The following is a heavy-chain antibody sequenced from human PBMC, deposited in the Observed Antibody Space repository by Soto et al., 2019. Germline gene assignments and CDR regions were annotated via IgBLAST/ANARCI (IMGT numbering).Heavy chain of an antibody. CDR1: GYTFTSYD. Sequence: QVQLVQSGAEVRKPGASVKVSCEASGYTFTSYDIYWVRQATGQGLEWMGWLNPNTGNSGYAQKFQRRITVTSATSTNTVHMELSSLRSEDTAVYYCARRAETNGWNGFGADKYYFDFWGQGTLVTVSS. J-gene: IGHJ4*02. CDR3: ARRAETNGWNGFGADKYYFDF. D-gene: IGHD1-1*01. V-gene: IGHV1-8*01. CDR2: LNPNTGNS.